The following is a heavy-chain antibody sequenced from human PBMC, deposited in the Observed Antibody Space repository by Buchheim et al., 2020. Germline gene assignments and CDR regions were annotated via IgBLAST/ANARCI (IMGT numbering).Heavy chain of an antibody. Sequence: QIQLVESGGGLVKPGGSLRLSCAASGFTFSNYYISWVRQVPGKGLEWVSYISESGSTIHYADSVKGRFTAARDNAKNLVFLHMNSLRAEDTAVYYCTREDYYYSSGYWGQGTL. CDR3: TREDYYYSSGY. CDR2: ISESGSTI. CDR1: GFTFSNYY. D-gene: IGHD3-10*01. V-gene: IGHV3-11*01. J-gene: IGHJ4*02.